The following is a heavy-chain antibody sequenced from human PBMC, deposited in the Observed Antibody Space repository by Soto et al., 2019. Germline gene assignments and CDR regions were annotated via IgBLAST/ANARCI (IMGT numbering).Heavy chain of an antibody. CDR1: GFTFSNYG. Sequence: GGSLRLSCAASGFTFSNYGMTWVRQAPGKGLEWVSSISGGGYTPYYADSVKGRFTISRDNYRNTLSLQMNSLSAEDTAVYYCAKEGPGIPGEYYYMDVWGKGTTVTVSS. CDR3: AKEGPGIPGEYYYMDV. CDR2: ISGGGYTP. J-gene: IGHJ6*03. D-gene: IGHD3-16*01. V-gene: IGHV3-23*01.